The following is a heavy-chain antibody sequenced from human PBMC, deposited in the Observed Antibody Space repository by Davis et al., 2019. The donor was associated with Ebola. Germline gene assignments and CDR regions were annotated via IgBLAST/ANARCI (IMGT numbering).Heavy chain of an antibody. J-gene: IGHJ5*02. D-gene: IGHD3-10*01. Sequence: GESLKISCAASGFAFSNYAMSWVRQAPGKGLEWVSSVRRSGDRTNYADSVTGRFTVSRDNSKNTLYLQMNSLRAEDTAVYFCLTQYYYGSGTPRRWFDPWGQGTPVTVSS. V-gene: IGHV3-23*01. CDR3: LTQYYYGSGTPRRWFDP. CDR2: VRRSGDRT. CDR1: GFAFSNYA.